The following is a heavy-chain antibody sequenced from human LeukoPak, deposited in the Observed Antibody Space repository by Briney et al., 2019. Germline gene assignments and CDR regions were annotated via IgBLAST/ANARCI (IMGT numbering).Heavy chain of an antibody. CDR2: INPNSGGT. V-gene: IGHV1-2*02. CDR3: ARDLHRYSSYYFDY. CDR1: GYTFTGYY. D-gene: IGHD5-18*01. J-gene: IGHJ4*02. Sequence: ASVKVSCKASGYTFTGYYMHWVRQAPGQELEWMGWINPNSGGTNYAQKFQGRVTMTRDTSISTAYMELSRLRSDDTAVYYCARDLHRYSSYYFDYWGQGTLVTVSS.